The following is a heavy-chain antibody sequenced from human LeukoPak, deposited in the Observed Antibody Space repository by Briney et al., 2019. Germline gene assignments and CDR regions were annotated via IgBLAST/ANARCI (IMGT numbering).Heavy chain of an antibody. D-gene: IGHD3-10*01. CDR3: ARDGTPYYYGSGSYLHGMDV. V-gene: IGHV3-74*01. Sequence: GGSLRLSCAASGFTFSSYWMHWVRQAPGKGLVWVSRINSDGSSTSYADSVKGRFTISRDNAKNTLYLQMNSLRAEDTAVYYCARDGTPYYYGSGSYLHGMDVWGQGTTVTVSS. CDR1: GFTFSSYW. CDR2: INSDGSST. J-gene: IGHJ6*02.